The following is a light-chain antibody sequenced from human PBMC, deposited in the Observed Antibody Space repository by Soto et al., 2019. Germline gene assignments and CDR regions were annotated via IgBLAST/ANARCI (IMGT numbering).Light chain of an antibody. Sequence: QSVLTQPTSASGTPGQRVTISCSGSSSNIGSNYVFWYQQLPGTAPKVLMYRNNQRPSGVPDRFSGSKSGTSASLAISGLRSEDEADYYCATWDDSLSGYVVFGGGTKLTVL. J-gene: IGLJ2*01. CDR3: ATWDDSLSGYVV. CDR1: SSNIGSNY. CDR2: RNN. V-gene: IGLV1-47*01.